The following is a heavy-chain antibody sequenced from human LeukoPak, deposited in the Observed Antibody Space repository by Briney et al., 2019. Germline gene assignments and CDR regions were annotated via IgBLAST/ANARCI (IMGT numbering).Heavy chain of an antibody. Sequence: PGRSLRLSCAASGFTFSSYGMHWVRQAPGKGLEWVAIISYDGSNTYYADSVQGRFSISRDNSKSTLYLQTNSLRTEDTAVYYYARRIDDYFDYWGQGTLVTVSS. CDR3: ARRIDDYFDY. CDR2: ISYDGSNT. V-gene: IGHV3-30*03. D-gene: IGHD2-15*01. J-gene: IGHJ4*02. CDR1: GFTFSSYG.